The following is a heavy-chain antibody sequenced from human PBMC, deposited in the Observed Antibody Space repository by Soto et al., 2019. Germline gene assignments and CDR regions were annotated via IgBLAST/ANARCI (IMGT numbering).Heavy chain of an antibody. CDR1: GFTVSTKY. D-gene: IGHD7-27*01. CDR3: ARAPGAEDT. Sequence: GGSLRLSCAASGFTVSTKYMSWVRQAPGKGLEWVSVIYSGGSTFYADSVRGRFTISRDNSKNTVNLQMNSLRAEDTAVYYCARAPGAEDTWGQGTVLPVSS. CDR2: IYSGGST. J-gene: IGHJ4*02. V-gene: IGHV3-66*01.